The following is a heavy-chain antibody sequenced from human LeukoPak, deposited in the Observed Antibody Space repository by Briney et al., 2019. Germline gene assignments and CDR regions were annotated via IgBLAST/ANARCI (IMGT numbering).Heavy chain of an antibody. J-gene: IGHJ5*02. Sequence: ASVNVSCKVSVGTFSSYAISWVRQAPGRGLEGMGGIIPIFGTANYAQKFQGRVTITADESTSTAYMELSSLRSEDTAVYYCARGPNIVVVPAARYNWFDPWGQGTLVTVSS. D-gene: IGHD2-2*01. CDR3: ARGPNIVVVPAARYNWFDP. CDR1: VGTFSSYA. CDR2: IIPIFGTA. V-gene: IGHV1-69*01.